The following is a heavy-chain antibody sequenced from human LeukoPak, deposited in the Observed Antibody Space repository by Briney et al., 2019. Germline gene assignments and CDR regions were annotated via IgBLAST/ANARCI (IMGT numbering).Heavy chain of an antibody. CDR2: IYTSGST. J-gene: IGHJ5*02. D-gene: IGHD2-15*01. CDR3: ARDPGAAFNWFDP. Sequence: TSETLSLTCTVSGGSISSGSYYWSWIRQPAGKGLEWIGRIYTSGSTNYNPSLKSRVTISVDTSKSQFSLKLSSVTAADTAVYYCARDPGAAFNWFDPWGQGTLVTVSS. CDR1: GGSISSGSYY. V-gene: IGHV4-61*02.